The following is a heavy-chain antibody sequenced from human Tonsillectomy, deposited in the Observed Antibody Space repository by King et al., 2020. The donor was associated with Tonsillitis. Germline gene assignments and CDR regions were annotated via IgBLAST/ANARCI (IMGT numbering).Heavy chain of an antibody. D-gene: IGHD2-15*01. CDR2: ISGSGAVT. Sequence: VQLVESGGGLVQPGGSLGLSCAASGFTFSSYAMSWVRQAPGKGLEWVSAISGSGAVTYYADSVQGRFPISRDNSKNTLYMQMNGLRAEDTAVYYWVKDGYCSGGTCLFALHDYWGQGTLVTVAS. V-gene: IGHV3-23*04. J-gene: IGHJ4*02. CDR3: VKDGYCSGGTCLFALHDY. CDR1: GFTFSSYA.